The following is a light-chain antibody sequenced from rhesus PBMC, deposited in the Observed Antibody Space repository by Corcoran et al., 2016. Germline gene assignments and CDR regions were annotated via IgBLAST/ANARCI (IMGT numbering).Light chain of an antibody. J-gene: IGKJ2*01. CDR2: GAS. V-gene: IGKV3-24*04. CDR1: QSVSSY. CDR3: LQSSNWPYS. Sequence: EIVMTQSPATLALSPGERATLSCRASQSVSSYLAWYQQKPGQAPRLCIYGASSRATGIPDRFSGSGSGTEFTLTIGSLEPEDVGVYFCLQSSNWPYSFGQGTKVEIK.